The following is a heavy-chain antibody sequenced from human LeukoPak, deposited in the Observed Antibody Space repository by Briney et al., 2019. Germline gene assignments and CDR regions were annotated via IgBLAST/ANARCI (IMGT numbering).Heavy chain of an antibody. CDR1: GGSISSYY. D-gene: IGHD6-19*01. V-gene: IGHV4-59*12. Sequence: SETLSLTCTVSGGSISSYYWSWIRQPPGKGLEWIGYIYYSGSTNYNPSLKSRVTMSVDTSKNQFSLKLSSVTAADTAVYYCARYSSGSTHYFDYWGQGTLVTVSS. J-gene: IGHJ4*02. CDR3: ARYSSGSTHYFDY. CDR2: IYYSGST.